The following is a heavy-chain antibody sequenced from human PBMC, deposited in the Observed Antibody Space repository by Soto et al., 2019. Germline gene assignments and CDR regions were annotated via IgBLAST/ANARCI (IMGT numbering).Heavy chain of an antibody. Sequence: QLQLQESGSGLVKPSQTLSLTCAVSGGSISSGGYFWSWIRQPPGKGLEWIGYIYHSGSTYYNPSLNSRVTTSVDRPKTHFSLTLSSVTAAHTAVSSCPRPLGPWGQGTLVTVSS. CDR1: GGSISSGGYF. CDR3: PRPLGP. V-gene: IGHV4-30-2*01. CDR2: IYHSGST. J-gene: IGHJ5*02.